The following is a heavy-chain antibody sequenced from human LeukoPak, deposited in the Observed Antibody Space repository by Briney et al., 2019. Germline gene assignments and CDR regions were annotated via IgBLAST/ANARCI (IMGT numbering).Heavy chain of an antibody. D-gene: IGHD1-1*01. CDR2: INPNSGGT. CDR3: ARVGGTNYYYYGMDV. CDR1: GYTFTGYY. V-gene: IGHV1-2*06. J-gene: IGHJ6*02. Sequence: VASVTVSCKASGYTFTGYYMHWVRQAPGQGLEWMGRINPNSGGTNYAQKFQGRVTMTRDTSISTAYMELSRLRSDDTAVYYCARVGGTNYYYYGMDVWGQGTTVTVSS.